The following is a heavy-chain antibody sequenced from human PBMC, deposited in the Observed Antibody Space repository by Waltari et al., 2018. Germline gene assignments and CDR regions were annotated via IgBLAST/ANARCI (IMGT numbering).Heavy chain of an antibody. CDR3: TKGTYFFDY. J-gene: IGHJ4*02. CDR1: GFTFGDYA. CDR2: IRSKPYGGTT. V-gene: IGHV3-49*04. Sequence: EVQLVESGGGLVQPGRSLRLSCTASGFTFGDYAMSWVRQAPGKGLEWVGFIRSKPYGGTTEYAASVKGRFTNSRDDSKSSAYLQMNSLKTEDTAVYYCTKGTYFFDYWGQGTLVTVSS.